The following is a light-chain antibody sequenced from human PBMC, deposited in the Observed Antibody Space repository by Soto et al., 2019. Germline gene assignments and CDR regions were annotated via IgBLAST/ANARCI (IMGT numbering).Light chain of an antibody. CDR1: QGISTF. J-gene: IGKJ1*01. CDR2: AAS. Sequence: QLTQSPSSLSPTEGYRVTITYRASQGISTFLAWFQQKPGKAPKTLIYAASSLHSGVPSRFSGSGSGTEFTLTISSLEPEDFATYYCQHYNTYPWTFGQGTKVDIK. V-gene: IGKV1-16*01. CDR3: QHYNTYPWT.